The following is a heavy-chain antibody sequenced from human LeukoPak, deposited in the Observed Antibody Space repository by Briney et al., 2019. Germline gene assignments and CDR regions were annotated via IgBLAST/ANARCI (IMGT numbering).Heavy chain of an antibody. V-gene: IGHV1-8*01. D-gene: IGHD6-13*01. Sequence: ASVKVTCKVSEYTLTGLSVHWVRLAPGQGLEWMGWMNPNSGNTGYAQKFQGRVTMTRNTSISTAYMELSSLRSEDTAVYYCARAMRGSSWYYFDYWGQGTLVTVSS. CDR1: EYTLTGLS. J-gene: IGHJ4*02. CDR3: ARAMRGSSWYYFDY. CDR2: MNPNSGNT.